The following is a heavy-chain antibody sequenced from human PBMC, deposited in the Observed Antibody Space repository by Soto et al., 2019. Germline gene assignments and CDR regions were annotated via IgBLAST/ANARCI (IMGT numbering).Heavy chain of an antibody. CDR3: ASWGSSSSFDY. D-gene: IGHD6-6*01. Sequence: QVPLVESGGGVVQPGRSLRLSCAASGFTFSSYAMHWVRQAPGKGLEWVAVISYDGSNKYYADSVKGRFTISRDNSKNTLYLQMNSLRAEDTAVYYCASWGSSSSFDYWGQGTLVTVSS. V-gene: IGHV3-30-3*01. J-gene: IGHJ4*02. CDR2: ISYDGSNK. CDR1: GFTFSSYA.